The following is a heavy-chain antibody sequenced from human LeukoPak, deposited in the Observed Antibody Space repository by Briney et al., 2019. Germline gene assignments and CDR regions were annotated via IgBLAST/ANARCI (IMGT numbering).Heavy chain of an antibody. CDR2: INPDGKSI. J-gene: IGHJ4*02. Sequence: GGSLRLSCAASGFTFSDPYMSWIRQAPGKGLEYLSYINPDGKSISYTDSVKGRFTISRDNAKNSLYLQMTSLRAEDTAIYYCASTACLLEYWGQGTLVTVSS. V-gene: IGHV3-11*01. D-gene: IGHD5/OR15-5a*01. CDR3: ASTACLLEY. CDR1: GFTFSDPY.